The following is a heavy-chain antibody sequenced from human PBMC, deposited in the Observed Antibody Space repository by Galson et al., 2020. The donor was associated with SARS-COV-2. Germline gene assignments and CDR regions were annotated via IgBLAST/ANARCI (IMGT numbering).Heavy chain of an antibody. J-gene: IGHJ4*02. D-gene: IGHD6-13*01. CDR3: ARDRISAPDDLDD. V-gene: IGHV1-2*02. Sequence: NFQGRVTMTRDTSISTAYMELTRLTSDDTAVYYCARDRISAPDDLDDWGQGTLVTVSS.